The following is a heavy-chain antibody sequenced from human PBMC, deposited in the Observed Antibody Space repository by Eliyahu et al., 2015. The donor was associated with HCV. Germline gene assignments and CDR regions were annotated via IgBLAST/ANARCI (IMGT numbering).Heavy chain of an antibody. V-gene: IGHV4-39*01. D-gene: IGHD6-19*01. Sequence: QLQLQESGPGLVKPSETLSLTCTVSGGSISSSSYYWGWIRQPPGKGLEWIGSIYYSGSTYYNPSLKSRVTISVDTSKNQFSLKLSSVTAADTAVYYCARSSGWLHFDYWGQGTLVTVSS. CDR2: IYYSGST. CDR3: ARSSGWLHFDY. CDR1: GGSISSSSYY. J-gene: IGHJ4*02.